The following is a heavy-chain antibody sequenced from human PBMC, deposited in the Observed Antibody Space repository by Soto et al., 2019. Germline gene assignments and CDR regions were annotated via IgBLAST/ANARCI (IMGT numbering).Heavy chain of an antibody. CDR1: GASFGGYY. J-gene: IGHJ4*02. V-gene: IGHV4-34*01. CDR3: ASGPRITMVRAPSQHFYT. Sequence: PSGPLSLTCAVYGASFGGYYWSWIRQRPGKGLEWSGEMNHSGGSNGNPALERRVTISVDTSKNQFPLQLSSVTAADTAVYYCASGPRITMVRAPSQHFYTRGPGTLVPVSS. D-gene: IGHD3-10*01. CDR2: MNHSGGS.